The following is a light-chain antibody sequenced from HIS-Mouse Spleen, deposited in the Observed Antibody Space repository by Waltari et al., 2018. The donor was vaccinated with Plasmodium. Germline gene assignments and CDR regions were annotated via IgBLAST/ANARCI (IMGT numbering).Light chain of an antibody. V-gene: IGLV2-23*03. CDR1: RSYVGSYHL. J-gene: IGLJ2*01. CDR3: CSYAGSSTFVV. Sequence: QSALTQPASVSGSPGQSITISCTGTRSYVGSYHLVSWYQQHPGKATKLMIYEGSKRPSGVSNRFSGSKSGNTASLTISGLQAEDEADYYCCSYAGSSTFVVFGGGTKLTVL. CDR2: EGS.